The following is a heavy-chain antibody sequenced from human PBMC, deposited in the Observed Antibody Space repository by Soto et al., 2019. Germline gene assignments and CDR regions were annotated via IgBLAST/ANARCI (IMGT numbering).Heavy chain of an antibody. CDR1: GFTFRTYT. Sequence: EVQLVESGGGLVKPGGSLRLSCISSGFTFRTYTMNWVRQAPGKGLVWVSRISGDGSFTRFADSVKGRFTISRDNAKNTLFLQMNSLRVDDTAVYYCARVGGGSGNFDYWGQGTLVTVSS. J-gene: IGHJ4*02. CDR2: ISGDGSFT. D-gene: IGHD3-10*01. CDR3: ARVGGGSGNFDY. V-gene: IGHV3-74*02.